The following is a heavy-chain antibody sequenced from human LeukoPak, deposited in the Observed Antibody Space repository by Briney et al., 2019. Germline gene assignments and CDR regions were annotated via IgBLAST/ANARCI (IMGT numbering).Heavy chain of an antibody. D-gene: IGHD6-19*01. CDR3: GKTTTGYSSGQKPAWPVDY. CDR2: INSDGRST. V-gene: IGHV3-74*01. J-gene: IGHJ4*02. Sequence: GGSLRLSCAASGFTFSNYWMHWVRQAPGKGLVWVSRINSDGRSTTYADSVKGRFTISRDNAKNTLYLQMNSLRVGDTAVYYCGKTTTGYSSGQKPAWPVDYWGQGTLITVSS. CDR1: GFTFSNYW.